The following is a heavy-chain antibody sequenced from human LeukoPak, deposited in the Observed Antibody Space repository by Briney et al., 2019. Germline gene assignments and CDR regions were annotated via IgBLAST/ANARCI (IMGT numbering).Heavy chain of an antibody. J-gene: IGHJ4*02. V-gene: IGHV3-15*01. CDR3: TRVGTVTTGVKSDC. CDR2: IKSKTDGGTT. Sequence: GGSLRLSCAASGFTFSNAWMSWVRQAPGKGLEWVGRIKSKTDGGTTDYAAPVKGRFTISRDDSKNTLYLQMNSLKTEDTAVYYCTRVGTVTTGVKSDCWGQGTLVTVSS. CDR1: GFTFSNAW. D-gene: IGHD4-23*01.